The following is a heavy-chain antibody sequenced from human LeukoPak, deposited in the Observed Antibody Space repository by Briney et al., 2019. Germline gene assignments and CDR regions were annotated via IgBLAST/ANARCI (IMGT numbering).Heavy chain of an antibody. J-gene: IGHJ3*02. V-gene: IGHV3-23*01. CDR3: ARDPNGDYIGAFDM. Sequence: GGSLRLSCTASGFTFSAYAMMWVRQAPGKGPEWVSSIRGGGGSAFYADSVKGGFTISRDNNKYTLFLQMNSLRAEDTAVYYCARDPNGDYIGAFDMWGPGTMVTVSS. CDR2: IRGGGGSA. CDR1: GFTFSAYA. D-gene: IGHD4-17*01.